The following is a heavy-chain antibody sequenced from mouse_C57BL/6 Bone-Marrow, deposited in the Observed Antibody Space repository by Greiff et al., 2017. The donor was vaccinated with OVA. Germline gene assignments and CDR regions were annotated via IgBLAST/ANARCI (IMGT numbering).Heavy chain of an antibody. CDR2: IYPRSGNT. CDR3: ARGAGLLWAY. CDR1: GYTFTSYG. V-gene: IGHV1-81*01. J-gene: IGHJ3*01. Sequence: VQLKESGAELARPGASVKLSCKASGYTFTSYGISWVKQRTGQGLEWIGEIYPRSGNTYYNEKFKGKATLTADKSSSTAYMELRSLTSEDSAVYFCARGAGLLWAYWGQGTLVTVSA. D-gene: IGHD2-10*01.